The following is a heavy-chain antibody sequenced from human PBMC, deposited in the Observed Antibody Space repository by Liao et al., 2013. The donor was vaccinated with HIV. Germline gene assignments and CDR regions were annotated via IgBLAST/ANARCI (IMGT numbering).Heavy chain of an antibody. V-gene: IGHV4-30-4*08. CDR2: IYYSGNT. D-gene: IGHD5-18*01. CDR1: GGSIHSGDYY. Sequence: QVQLLESGPGLVKPSQTLSLTCTVSGGSIHSGDYYWNWIRQSPGKGLEWIGYIYYSGNTYYNPSLKSRVTMSLDTSNNQFSLRLRSVTAADTAVYYCARAPSRGYSYGLYDYWGQGTLVTVSS. CDR3: ARAPSRGYSYGLYDY. J-gene: IGHJ4*02.